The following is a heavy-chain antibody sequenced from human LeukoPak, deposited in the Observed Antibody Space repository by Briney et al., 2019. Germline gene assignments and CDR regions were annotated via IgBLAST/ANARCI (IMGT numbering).Heavy chain of an antibody. D-gene: IGHD2-15*01. CDR2: ISSSSSTI. V-gene: IGHV3-48*04. Sequence: GGSLRLSCAASGFTFSSYSMNWVRQAPGKGLEWVSYISSSSSTIYYADSVKGRFTISRDNAKNSLYLQMNSLRAEDTAVYYCARQYCSGGSCYSEYGYDYWGQGTLVTVSS. J-gene: IGHJ4*02. CDR3: ARQYCSGGSCYSEYGYDY. CDR1: GFTFSSYS.